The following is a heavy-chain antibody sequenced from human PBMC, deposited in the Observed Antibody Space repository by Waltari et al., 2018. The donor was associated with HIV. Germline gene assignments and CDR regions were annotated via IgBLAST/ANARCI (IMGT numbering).Heavy chain of an antibody. V-gene: IGHV4-39*07. D-gene: IGHD1-26*01. CDR1: GGSISRSSYY. Sequence: QLQLQESGPGLVKISETLSLTCTVSGGSISRSSYYWGWIHQPPGKGLEWIGSIYYTGSTYYNPSLKSRVTMSVDASKNQFSLKLSSVTAADTAVYFCAEVTGGSYSWLNYWGQGTLVSVSS. J-gene: IGHJ4*02. CDR3: AEVTGGSYSWLNY. CDR2: IYYTGST.